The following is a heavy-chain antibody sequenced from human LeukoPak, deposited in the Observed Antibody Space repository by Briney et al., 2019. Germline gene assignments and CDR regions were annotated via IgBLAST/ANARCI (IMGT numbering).Heavy chain of an antibody. J-gene: IGHJ4*02. Sequence: GGSLRLSCAASGFTFTDYWMSWVRQAPGKGLEWVSAISGNGDYTYYADSLKGRFTISRDNSKNTLYLQMNSLRAEDTALYYCAKGRTTYYYGSGSYDLDYWGQGTLVTVSS. CDR1: GFTFTDYW. CDR3: AKGRTTYYYGSGSYDLDY. V-gene: IGHV3-23*01. D-gene: IGHD3-10*01. CDR2: ISGNGDYT.